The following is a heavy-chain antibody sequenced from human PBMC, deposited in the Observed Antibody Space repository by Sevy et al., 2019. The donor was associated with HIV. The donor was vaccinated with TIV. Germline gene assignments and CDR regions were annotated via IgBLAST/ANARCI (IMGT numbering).Heavy chain of an antibody. J-gene: IGHJ3*02. Sequence: GGSLRLSCAASGFTFSSYGMHWVRQAPGKGLEWVAVISYDGSNKYYADSVKGRFTISRDNSKNTLYLQMNSLRAEDTAGYYCAKSRGPYYDSSGYAFDIWGQGTMVTVSS. D-gene: IGHD3-22*01. CDR2: ISYDGSNK. CDR3: AKSRGPYYDSSGYAFDI. CDR1: GFTFSSYG. V-gene: IGHV3-30*18.